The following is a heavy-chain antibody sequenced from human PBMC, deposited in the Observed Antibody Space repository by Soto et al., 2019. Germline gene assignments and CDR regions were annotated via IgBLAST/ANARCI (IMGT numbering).Heavy chain of an antibody. V-gene: IGHV1-18*04. J-gene: IGHJ6*02. CDR1: GYTFTKYG. Sequence: QAQLVQSGGEVKKPGASVRVSCKASGYTFTKYGITWVRQAPGQGLEWMGWIGVYNGKTNYARKLQGRVIMTADTSASTAYMELRSLRSDDTAVYYCSRARYCTSPSGYNHYYYGMDIWGQGTTVSVSS. CDR2: IGVYNGKT. CDR3: SRARYCTSPSGYNHYYYGMDI. D-gene: IGHD2-2*02.